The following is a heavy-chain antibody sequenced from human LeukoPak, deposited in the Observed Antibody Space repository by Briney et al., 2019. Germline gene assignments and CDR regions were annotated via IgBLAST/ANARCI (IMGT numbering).Heavy chain of an antibody. CDR1: GGSISSGGYS. CDR3: ARVGYDSSGYRFDY. V-gene: IGHV4-30-2*01. J-gene: IGHJ4*02. CDR2: IYHSGST. D-gene: IGHD3-22*01. Sequence: SETLSLTCAVSGGSISSGGYSWGWIRQPPGKGLEWIGYIYHSGSTYYNPSLKSRVTISVDRSKNQFSLKLSSVTAADTAVYYCARVGYDSSGYRFDYWGQGTLVTVSS.